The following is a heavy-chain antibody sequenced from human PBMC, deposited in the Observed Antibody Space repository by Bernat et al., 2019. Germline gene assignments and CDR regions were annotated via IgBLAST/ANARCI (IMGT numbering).Heavy chain of an antibody. CDR2: ISYDGSNK. Sequence: QVQLVESGGGVVQPGRYLRLSCAASGFTFSSYGMHWVRQAPGKGLEWVAVISYDGSNKYYADSVKGRFTISRDNSKNTLYLQMNSLRAEDTAVYYCAKGSSSWYAGWFDPWGQGTLVTVSS. J-gene: IGHJ5*02. D-gene: IGHD6-13*01. CDR1: GFTFSSYG. CDR3: AKGSSSWYAGWFDP. V-gene: IGHV3-30*18.